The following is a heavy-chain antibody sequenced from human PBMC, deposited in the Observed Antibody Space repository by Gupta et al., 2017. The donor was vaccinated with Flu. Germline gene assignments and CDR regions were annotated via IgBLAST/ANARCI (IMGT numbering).Heavy chain of an antibody. V-gene: IGHV4-31*03. CDR2: TYYSGTA. CDR1: GDSISSGGYY. D-gene: IGHD5-18*01. CDR3: ARVVAYGYDPYAMDV. J-gene: IGHJ6*02. Sequence: QVQLQESGPGLVKPSQTLTLTCTVSGDSISSGGYYWSWIRQLPGKGPESIGYTYYSGTAFYNPSLRSRVTMSVDTSKNKFSLKVNSVTAADTAVYYCARVVAYGYDPYAMDVWGQGTTVTVSS.